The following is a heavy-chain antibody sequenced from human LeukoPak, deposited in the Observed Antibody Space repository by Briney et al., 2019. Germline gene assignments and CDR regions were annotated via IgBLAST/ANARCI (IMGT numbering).Heavy chain of an antibody. J-gene: IGHJ4*02. V-gene: IGHV4-31*03. Sequence: PSETLSLTCTVSGGSISSGGYYWSWIRQHPGKGLEWIGYIYYSGSTYYNPSLKSRVTISVDTSRSQFSLKLSSVTAADTAVYYCARGTADCSSTSCYLDYWGQGTLVTVSS. CDR3: ARGTADCSSTSCYLDY. D-gene: IGHD2-2*01. CDR1: GGSISSGGYY. CDR2: IYYSGST.